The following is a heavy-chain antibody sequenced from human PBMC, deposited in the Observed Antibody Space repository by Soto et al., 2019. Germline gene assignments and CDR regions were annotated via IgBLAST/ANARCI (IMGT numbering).Heavy chain of an antibody. D-gene: IGHD6-19*01. CDR3: ARGNPAGYSSGWNYFDY. CDR1: GFTFSSYS. CDR2: ISSSSSTI. Sequence: SLRLSCAASGFTFSSYSMNWVRQAPGKGLEWVSYISSSSSTIYYADSVKGRFTISRDNAKNSLYLQMNSLRDEDTAVYYCARGNPAGYSSGWNYFDYWGQGTLVTVSS. J-gene: IGHJ4*02. V-gene: IGHV3-48*02.